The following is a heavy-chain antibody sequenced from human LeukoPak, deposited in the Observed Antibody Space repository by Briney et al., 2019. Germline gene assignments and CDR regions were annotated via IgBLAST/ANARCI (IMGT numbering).Heavy chain of an antibody. D-gene: IGHD1-26*01. CDR1: GFTFSNYA. V-gene: IGHV3-23*01. CDR3: AKDVGATSGYYYYYYMDV. J-gene: IGHJ6*03. Sequence: GGSLRLSCATSGFTFSNYAMSWVRQTPGKGLEWVSAISGSGGTTYYADSVTGRFTISRDNSKNTLYLQMNSLRAEDTAVYYCAKDVGATSGYYYYYYMDVWGKGTTVTVSS. CDR2: ISGSGGTT.